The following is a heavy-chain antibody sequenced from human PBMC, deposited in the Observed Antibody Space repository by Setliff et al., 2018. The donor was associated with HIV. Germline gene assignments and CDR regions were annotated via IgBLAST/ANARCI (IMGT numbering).Heavy chain of an antibody. V-gene: IGHV4-59*01. CDR3: ARYRRGGITNVRGKYFDY. J-gene: IGHJ4*02. D-gene: IGHD3-10*01. CDR2: IFHSGST. Sequence: PSETLSLTCTVSGGSMSGYYWSWIRQPPGKELEWIGYIFHSGSTNYNPSLESRVTIPVDTSENQLSLRLTSVTAADTAVYFCARYRRGGITNVRGKYFDYWGQGTLVTVSS. CDR1: GGSMSGYY.